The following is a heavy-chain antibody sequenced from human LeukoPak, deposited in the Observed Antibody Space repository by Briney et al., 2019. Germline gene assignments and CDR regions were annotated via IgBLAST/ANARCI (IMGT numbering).Heavy chain of an antibody. D-gene: IGHD2-21*01. Sequence: ASVKVSCKASGYTFTSYDINWVRQATGQGLEWMGRMNPNSGNTGYAQKFQGRVTMTTDTSTSTAYMELRSLRSDDTAVYYYARDFGDPPRVEDQFDYWGQGTLVTVSS. V-gene: IGHV1-8*01. CDR1: GYTFTSYD. CDR3: ARDFGDPPRVEDQFDY. J-gene: IGHJ4*02. CDR2: MNPNSGNT.